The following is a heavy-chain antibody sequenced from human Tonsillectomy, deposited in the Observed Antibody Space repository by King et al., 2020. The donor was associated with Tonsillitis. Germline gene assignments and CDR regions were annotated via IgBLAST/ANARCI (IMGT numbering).Heavy chain of an antibody. CDR2: IFSNDEK. J-gene: IGHJ6*02. V-gene: IGHV2-26*01. Sequence: TLKESGPVLVKPTETLTLTCTVSGFSLSNARMGVSWIRQPPGKALEWLAHIFSNDEKSYSTSLKSRLTISRDTSKSQVVLTMTNMDPLDTATYYCARIVTLVTTTDYYYGMDVWGQGTTVTVSS. D-gene: IGHD4-17*01. CDR1: GFSLSNARMG. CDR3: ARIVTLVTTTDYYYGMDV.